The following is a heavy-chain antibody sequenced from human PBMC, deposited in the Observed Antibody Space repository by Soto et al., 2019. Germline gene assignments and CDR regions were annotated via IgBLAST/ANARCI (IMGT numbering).Heavy chain of an antibody. CDR2: IYHSGST. D-gene: IGHD6-13*01. Sequence: SETLSLTCAVSGGSISTGGYSWSWIRQPPGKGLEWIGYIYHSGSTYNNPSLKSRVTISLDRSKNHFSLKLTSMTAADTAVYYCARAIVGDSSTWYYFVSWCQGTLVTVFS. V-gene: IGHV4-30-2*01. J-gene: IGHJ4*02. CDR3: ARAIVGDSSTWYYFVS. CDR1: GGSISTGGYS.